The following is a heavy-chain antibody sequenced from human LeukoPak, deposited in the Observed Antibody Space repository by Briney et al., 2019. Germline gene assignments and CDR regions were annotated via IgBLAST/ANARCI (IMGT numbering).Heavy chain of an antibody. Sequence: NPSETLSLTCAVYGGSFSGYYWSWIRQPPGKGLEWIGEINHSGSTNYNPSLKSRVTISVDTSKNQFSLKLSSVTAADTAVYYRARGGQLWPFDYWGQGTLVTVSS. D-gene: IGHD5-18*01. CDR3: ARGGQLWPFDY. CDR2: INHSGST. CDR1: GGSFSGYY. J-gene: IGHJ4*02. V-gene: IGHV4-34*01.